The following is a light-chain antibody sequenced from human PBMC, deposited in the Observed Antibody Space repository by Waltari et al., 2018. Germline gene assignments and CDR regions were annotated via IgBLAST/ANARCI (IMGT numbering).Light chain of an antibody. CDR1: QSLLHSNGYNY. J-gene: IGKJ3*01. V-gene: IGKV2-28*01. CDR2: LGS. CDR3: MQVLQTPFT. Sequence: DIVMTQSPLSLPVTPGEPASISCRPSQSLLHSNGYNYFNWYLQKPGESPQLLIYLGSDRASGVPDRFTGSGSGTDFTLEISRVEAEDVGVYYCMQVLQTPFTFGPGTKVDIK.